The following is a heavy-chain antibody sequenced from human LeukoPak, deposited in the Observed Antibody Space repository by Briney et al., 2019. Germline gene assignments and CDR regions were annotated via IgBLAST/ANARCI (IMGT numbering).Heavy chain of an antibody. V-gene: IGHV4-59*08. CDR2: IYYSGTI. J-gene: IGHJ3*02. CDR3: ARHLLRGYSLNAFDI. D-gene: IGHD5-18*01. Sequence: SETLSLTCTVSGGSISSYYWSWIRQPPVKGLEWIGYIYYSGTINYNPSLKSRVTISVDTSKNQFSLKLSSVTAADTAVYYCARHLLRGYSLNAFDIWGQGTMVTVSS. CDR1: GGSISSYY.